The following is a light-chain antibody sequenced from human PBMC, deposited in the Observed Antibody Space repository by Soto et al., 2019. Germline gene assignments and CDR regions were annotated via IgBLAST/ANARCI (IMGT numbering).Light chain of an antibody. V-gene: IGLV2-14*03. Sequence: QSALAQPASVSGSRGQSITISCTGTSSDVGRYNYVSWFQQHPGKVPKLIIYDVSTWPSGVSDRFSGSKSGNTASLTISGLHPEDEADYYCSSFTSSSTFVFGTGTKLTVL. CDR1: SSDVGRYNY. CDR2: DVS. CDR3: SSFTSSSTFV. J-gene: IGLJ1*01.